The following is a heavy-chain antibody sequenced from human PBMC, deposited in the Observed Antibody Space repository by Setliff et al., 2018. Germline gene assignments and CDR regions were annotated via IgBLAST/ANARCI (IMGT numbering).Heavy chain of an antibody. V-gene: IGHV1-69*05. CDR3: AREVVVVKSAINYYYYMDV. Sequence: ASVKVSCKASGGAFRSYGISWVRQAPGQGLEWMGGIIPNFGTTSYAQKFQGRVTITTDESTNTAYMELSSLRSDDTAVFYCAREVVVVKSAINYYYYMDVWGKGTTVTVSS. J-gene: IGHJ6*03. CDR2: IIPNFGTT. D-gene: IGHD2-2*01. CDR1: GGAFRSYG.